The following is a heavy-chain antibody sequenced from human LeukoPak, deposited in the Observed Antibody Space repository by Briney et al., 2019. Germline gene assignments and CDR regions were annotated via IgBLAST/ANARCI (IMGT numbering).Heavy chain of an antibody. Sequence: PGGSLRLSCAASGFTFSSYAIHWVRQAPGKGLEWGAVISYDGSTKYYADSVKGRFTISRDNSKNTLYLQMNSLRAEDTAVYYCARDGPGIAVAGPYYYYYGMDVWGQGTTVTVSS. D-gene: IGHD6-19*01. V-gene: IGHV3-30-3*01. CDR2: ISYDGSTK. CDR3: ARDGPGIAVAGPYYYYYGMDV. CDR1: GFTFSSYA. J-gene: IGHJ6*02.